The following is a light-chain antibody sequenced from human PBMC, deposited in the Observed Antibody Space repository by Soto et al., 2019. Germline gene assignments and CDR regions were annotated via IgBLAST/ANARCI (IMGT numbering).Light chain of an antibody. Sequence: EIVLTQSPGTLSFSPWERATLSFSASQSVSISYLAWYQQKPGQAPRLLIYGASSRATGIPDRFSGSGSGTDFTLTISSLQPEDSATYYCQKSNSTPINFGQGTRLEIK. V-gene: IGKV3-20*01. CDR1: QSVSISY. J-gene: IGKJ5*01. CDR2: GAS. CDR3: QKSNSTPIN.